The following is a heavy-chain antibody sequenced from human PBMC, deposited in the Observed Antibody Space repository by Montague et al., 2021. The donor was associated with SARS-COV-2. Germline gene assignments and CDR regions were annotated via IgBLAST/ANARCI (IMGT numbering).Heavy chain of an antibody. CDR3: ARDLSGWPDYHYCLDF. CDR2: ISSSGDTI. J-gene: IGHJ6*02. Sequence: SRSISLDASGFMFSDYYMSWVRQAPGRGLEWLSYISSSGDTIYYADSVRGRFTISRDNAKKSLFLQMDSLRGEDTAVYYCARDLSGWPDYHYCLDFWGQGTTVTVSS. CDR1: GFMFSDYY. V-gene: IGHV3-11*01. D-gene: IGHD6-19*01.